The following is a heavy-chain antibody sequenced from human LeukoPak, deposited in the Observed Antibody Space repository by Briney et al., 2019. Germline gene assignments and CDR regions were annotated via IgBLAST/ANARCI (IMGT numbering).Heavy chain of an antibody. CDR3: ARALTGFTPGN. V-gene: IGHV3-11*01. CDR1: GFTFTDFY. CDR2: ISSSGTTI. J-gene: IGHJ4*02. D-gene: IGHD3-9*01. Sequence: PGGSLRLSCAASGFTFTDFYMSWIRQAPGKGLEWVSYISSSGTTIYYADSVMGRFTISRDNAKNSLYLQMNSLRAEDTAVYYCARALTGFTPGNWGQGTLVTVSS.